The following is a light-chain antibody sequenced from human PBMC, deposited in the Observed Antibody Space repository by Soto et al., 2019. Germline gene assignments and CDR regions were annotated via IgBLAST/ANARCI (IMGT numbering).Light chain of an antibody. CDR3: SSYPSSSPYV. CDR2: EVS. Sequence: QSALTQPASVSGSPGQSITISCTGTSSDVGGYNYVSWYQQHPGKAPKLLIYEVSNRPSGVSNRFSGSKSGNTASLTISGLQAEDEADYYCSSYPSSSPYVFGTGPKLTVL. CDR1: SSDVGGYNY. J-gene: IGLJ1*01. V-gene: IGLV2-14*01.